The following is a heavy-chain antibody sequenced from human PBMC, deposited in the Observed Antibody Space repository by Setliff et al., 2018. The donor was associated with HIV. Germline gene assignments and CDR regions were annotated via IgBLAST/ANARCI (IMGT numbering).Heavy chain of an antibody. CDR1: GYSISSGYY. J-gene: IGHJ4*02. Sequence: PSETLSLTCAVSGYSISSGYYWGWIRQPPGKGLEWIGSIYHSGGTYYNPSLKSRVTISVDTSKNQFSLKLSSVTAADTAVYYCGRCMSVAVPEYWGQGTLVTVSS. CDR3: GRCMSVAVPEY. V-gene: IGHV4-38-2*01. CDR2: IYHSGGT. D-gene: IGHD2-21*01.